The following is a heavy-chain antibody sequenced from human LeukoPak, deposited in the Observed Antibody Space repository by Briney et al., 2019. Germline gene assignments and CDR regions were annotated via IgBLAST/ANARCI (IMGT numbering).Heavy chain of an antibody. CDR3: ARGQDHYYHYMDV. CDR1: GGSFSGYY. J-gene: IGHJ6*03. CDR2: INHSGST. Sequence: SETLSLTCAVYGGSFSGYYWSWIRQPPGKGLEWIGEINHSGSTNYNPSLKSRVTISVDTSKNQFSLKLSSVTAADTAVYYCARGQDHYYHYMDVWGKGDTVTVSS. V-gene: IGHV4-34*01.